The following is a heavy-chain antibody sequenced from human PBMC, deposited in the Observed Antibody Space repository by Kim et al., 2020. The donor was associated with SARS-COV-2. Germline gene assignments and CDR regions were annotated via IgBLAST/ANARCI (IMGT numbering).Heavy chain of an antibody. J-gene: IGHJ4*02. CDR1: GGTFSTYG. D-gene: IGHD2-21*01. V-gene: IGHV1-69*13. CDR2: IIPLIGTT. Sequence: SVKVSCRASGGTFSTYGISWVRQAPGQGLEWMGGIIPLIGTTNYAQKFEGRVTITADESTSTVYMELSSLTSEDRAVYFCAKGPIQVIQKAYHFDSWGQ. CDR3: AKGPIQVIQKAYHFDS.